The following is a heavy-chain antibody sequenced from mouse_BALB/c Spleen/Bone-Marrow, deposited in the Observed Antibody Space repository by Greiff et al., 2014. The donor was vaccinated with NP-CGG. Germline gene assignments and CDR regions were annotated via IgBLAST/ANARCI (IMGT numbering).Heavy chain of an antibody. CDR1: GYTFTSYW. D-gene: IGHD2-4*01. CDR3: ARRGSDYENAMDY. V-gene: IGHV1-87*01. Sequence: VQLQQSGAELARPGASVKLSCKAAGYTFTSYWMQWVKQRPGQGLEWIGAIYPGDGDTRYSQKFEEKATLTADKSSSTAYIQLSSLASEDSAVYYCARRGSDYENAMDYWGQGTSVIVSS. CDR2: IYPGDGDT. J-gene: IGHJ4*01.